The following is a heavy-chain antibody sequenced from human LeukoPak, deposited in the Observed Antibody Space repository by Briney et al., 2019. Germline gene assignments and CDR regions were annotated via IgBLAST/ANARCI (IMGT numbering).Heavy chain of an antibody. Sequence: GASVKVSCKASGYTFTSYGISWVRQAPGQGLEWMGRIIPILGIANYAQKFQGRVTITADKSTSTAYMELSSLRSEDTAVYYRAARSPPGYGSGWYYKEYYFDYWGQGTLVTVSS. CDR1: GYTFTSYG. J-gene: IGHJ4*02. CDR2: IIPILGIA. V-gene: IGHV1-69*04. CDR3: AARSPPGYGSGWYYKEYYFDY. D-gene: IGHD6-19*01.